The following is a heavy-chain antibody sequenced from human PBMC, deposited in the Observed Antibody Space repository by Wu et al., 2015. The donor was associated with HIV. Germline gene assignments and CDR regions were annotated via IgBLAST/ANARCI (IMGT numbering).Heavy chain of an antibody. CDR1: GGIFSNFA. Sequence: QVQLEQSGAEMKKPGSSMKVSCKAPGGIFSNFAVSWVRQAPGQGLEWMGRINPPFGRPKYAQRFQGRVTITADGSTNTVYMEVSSLQSEDTAVYYCAKNNRIVINGINFYHYYGMDVWGQGTTVTVS. CDR2: INPPFGRP. CDR3: AKNNRIVINGINFYHYYGMDV. J-gene: IGHJ6*02. V-gene: IGHV1-69*15. D-gene: IGHD1-20*01.